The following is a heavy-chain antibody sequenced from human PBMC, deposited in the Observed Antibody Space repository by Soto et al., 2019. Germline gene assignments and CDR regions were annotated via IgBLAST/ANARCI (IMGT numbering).Heavy chain of an antibody. CDR2: IYRTGST. CDR3: SSPERGTSLDY. V-gene: IGHV4-4*02. D-gene: IGHD1-7*01. J-gene: IGHJ4*02. Sequence: SETLSLTCAVSGGSFTSNNWWTWVRQPPGQGLEWIGEIYRTGSTNYNPSLKSRVTISLDESEIQLSLKGSIQPTADTACYGGSSPERGTSLDYWCQGTLVTVSS. CDR1: GGSFTSNNW.